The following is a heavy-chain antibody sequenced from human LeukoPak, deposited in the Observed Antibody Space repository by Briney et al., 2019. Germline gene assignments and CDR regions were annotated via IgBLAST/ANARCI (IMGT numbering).Heavy chain of an antibody. J-gene: IGHJ4*02. CDR2: LDTSGNT. V-gene: IGHV4-4*07. D-gene: IGHD2-21*02. CDR1: DDSLSRYY. Sequence: SETLSLTCTVSDDSLSRYYWSWVRQPAGQGLEWIGRLDTSGNTHYNPSLKSPVTMSVDTSRNQFSLRLTSVTAADTAVYYCARGGDCPDYWAQGTLVTVSS. CDR3: ARGGDCPDY.